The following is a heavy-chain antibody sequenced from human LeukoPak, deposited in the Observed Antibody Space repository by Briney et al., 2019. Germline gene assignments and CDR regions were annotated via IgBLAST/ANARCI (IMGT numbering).Heavy chain of an antibody. CDR2: IYRSGST. D-gene: IGHD3-3*01. V-gene: IGHV4-4*07. CDR3: ARGLLRFLEWSTENWFDP. J-gene: IGHJ5*02. CDR1: GGSISNYY. Sequence: SETLSLTCTVSGGSISNYYWSWIRQPAGKGLEWIGRIYRSGSTNYNPSLKSRVTMSVDTSKNQFSLKLNSVTAADTAVYYCARGLLRFLEWSTENWFDPWGQGTLVTVSS.